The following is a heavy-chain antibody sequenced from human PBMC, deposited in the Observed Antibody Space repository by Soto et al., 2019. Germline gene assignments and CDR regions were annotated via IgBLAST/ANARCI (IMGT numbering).Heavy chain of an antibody. CDR1: GASITSDKSY. Sequence: QVQLHGSGPGLVEPSQTLSLTCTVSGASITSDKSYCLAWVRQSPEKGLEWIGHSYNGGSTYHNPPLTSRASISEDTPKQQFSLRLNSVSAADTAVYYCTRGPSGDKVDYWGQGILVTVSS. CDR3: TRGPSGDKVDY. V-gene: IGHV4-30-4*01. CDR2: SYNGGST. J-gene: IGHJ4*02. D-gene: IGHD7-27*01.